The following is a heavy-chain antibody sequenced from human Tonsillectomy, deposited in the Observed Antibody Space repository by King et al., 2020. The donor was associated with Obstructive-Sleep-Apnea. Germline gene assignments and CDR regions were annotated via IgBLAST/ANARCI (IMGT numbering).Heavy chain of an antibody. J-gene: IGHJ4*02. V-gene: IGHV4-31*03. Sequence: VQLQESGPGLVKPSQTLSLTCTVSGGSISSGGYYWSCIRQHPGKGLEWIGYIYYSGSTYYHPSLKSRVTISVDTSKNQFSLKLSSVTAADTAVYYCARMTTVTTYDYWGQGTLVTVSS. CDR2: IYYSGST. D-gene: IGHD4-17*01. CDR1: GGSISSGGYY. CDR3: ARMTTVTTYDY.